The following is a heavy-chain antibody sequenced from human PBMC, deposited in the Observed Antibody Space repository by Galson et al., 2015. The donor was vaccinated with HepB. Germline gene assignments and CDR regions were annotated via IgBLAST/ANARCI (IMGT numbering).Heavy chain of an antibody. D-gene: IGHD6-19*01. J-gene: IGHJ2*01. CDR1: GSFSGNY. CDR3: ARGPYSSGWYRYFDL. Sequence: GSFSGNYWSWIRQPPGKGLEWIGEINQSGSTNYNPSLKRRVTISVDPSKNQFSLRLSSVTAADTAVYYCARGPYSSGWYRYFDLWGRGTLVTVSS. CDR2: INQSGST. V-gene: IGHV4-34*01.